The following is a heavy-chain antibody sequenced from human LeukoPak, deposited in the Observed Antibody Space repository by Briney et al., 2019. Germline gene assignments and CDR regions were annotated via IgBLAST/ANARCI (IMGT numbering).Heavy chain of an antibody. Sequence: GGSLRLSCAASGFTFDDYGMSWVRQAPGEGLEWVSGINWNGGSTGYADSVKGRFTISRDNAKNSLYLQMNSLRAEDTAVYYCAELGITMIGGVWGKGTTVTISS. D-gene: IGHD3-10*02. CDR2: INWNGGST. J-gene: IGHJ6*04. CDR3: AELGITMIGGV. V-gene: IGHV3-20*04. CDR1: GFTFDDYG.